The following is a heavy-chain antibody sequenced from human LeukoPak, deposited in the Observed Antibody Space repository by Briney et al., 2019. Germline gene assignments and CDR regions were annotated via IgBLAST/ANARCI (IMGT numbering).Heavy chain of an antibody. D-gene: IGHD2-15*01. CDR1: VGSISNYY. CDR3: ARHYCSDAKCYYFDY. Sequence: SETLSLTCTVSVGSISNYYWSWIRQPPGKGLEWIGFISDSGSTNYNPSLKSRVTLSADTSEKQVSLKLSSVTTADTAVYYCARHYCSDAKCYYFDYWGQGTLVPVSS. CDR2: ISDSGST. V-gene: IGHV4-59*01. J-gene: IGHJ4*02.